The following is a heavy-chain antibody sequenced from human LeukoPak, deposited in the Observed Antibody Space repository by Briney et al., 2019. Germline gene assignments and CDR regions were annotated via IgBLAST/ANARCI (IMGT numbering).Heavy chain of an antibody. Sequence: HPGGSLRLSCAASGFTFSSYAMSWVRQAPGKGLEWVSAISGSGGSTYYADSAKGRFTISRDNSKNTLYLQMNSLRAEDTAVYYCAKGGFDSSGWYENWGQGTLVTVSS. CDR3: AKGGFDSSGWYEN. J-gene: IGHJ4*02. CDR1: GFTFSSYA. V-gene: IGHV3-23*01. CDR2: ISGSGGST. D-gene: IGHD6-19*01.